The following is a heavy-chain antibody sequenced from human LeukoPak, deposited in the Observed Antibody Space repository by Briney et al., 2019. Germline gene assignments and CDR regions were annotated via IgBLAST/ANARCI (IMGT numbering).Heavy chain of an antibody. CDR2: ISWNSGSI. V-gene: IGHV3-9*01. J-gene: IGHJ4*02. Sequence: GGSLRLSCAASGFTFSTFWMNWVRQAPGKGLEWVSGISWNSGSIGYADSVKGRFTISRDNAKNSLYLQMNSLRAEDTALYYCAKDYRAAARGFFDYWGQGTLVTVSS. D-gene: IGHD6-6*01. CDR1: GFTFSTFW. CDR3: AKDYRAAARGFFDY.